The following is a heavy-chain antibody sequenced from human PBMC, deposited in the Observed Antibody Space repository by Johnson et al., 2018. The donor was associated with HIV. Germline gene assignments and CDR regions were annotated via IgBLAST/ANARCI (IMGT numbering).Heavy chain of an antibody. V-gene: IGHV3-72*01. D-gene: IGHD3-9*01. CDR1: GFNFSDHY. J-gene: IGHJ3*02. CDR3: ARETDGHLRHFDWLLSRGDAFDI. CDR2: SRRKVNSYTT. Sequence: EVQLVESGGGLVKPGGSLRLSCPASGFNFSDHYMDWVRQAPGRGLEWVGRSRRKVNSYTTEYAASVKGRFTISRNNAQISLYLQMNSLRVEDTALYYCARETDGHLRHFDWLLSRGDAFDIWGQGSMVTVSS.